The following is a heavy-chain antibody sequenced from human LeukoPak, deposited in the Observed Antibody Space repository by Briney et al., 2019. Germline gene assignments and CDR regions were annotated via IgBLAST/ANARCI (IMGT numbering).Heavy chain of an antibody. D-gene: IGHD6-19*01. CDR3: ARVAYSSGWYDY. CDR1: GFTFSSYD. V-gene: IGHV3-30-3*01. CDR2: ISYDGSNK. Sequence: PGRSLRLSCAASGFTFSSYDMHWVRQAPGKGLEGVAVISYDGSNKYYADSVKGRFTISRDNSKNTLYLQMNSLRAEDTAVYYCARVAYSSGWYDYWGQGTLVTVSS. J-gene: IGHJ4*02.